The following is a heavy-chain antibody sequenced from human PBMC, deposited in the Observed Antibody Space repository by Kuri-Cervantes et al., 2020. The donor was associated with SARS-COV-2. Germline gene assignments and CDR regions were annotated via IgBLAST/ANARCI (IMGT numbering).Heavy chain of an antibody. D-gene: IGHD6-6*01. J-gene: IGHJ4*02. CDR1: GFTFSSYA. CDR2: ISYDGSNK. V-gene: IGHV3-30-3*01. CDR3: ARDCVIAARPDELCY. Sequence: AGSLRLSCAASGFTFSSYAMHWVRQAPGKGLEWVAVISYDGSNKYYADSVKGRFTISRDNAKDSLYLQMNSLRAEDTAVYYCARDCVIAARPDELCYWGQGTLVTVSS.